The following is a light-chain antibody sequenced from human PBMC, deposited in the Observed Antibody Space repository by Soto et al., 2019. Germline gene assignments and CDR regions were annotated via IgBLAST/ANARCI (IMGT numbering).Light chain of an antibody. CDR1: SSPIGSNT. CDR3: AAWDEGQHGLV. J-gene: IGLJ1*01. V-gene: IGLV1-44*01. Sequence: QSVLTKPPSASGTPRQRVTISCSGSSSPIGSNTVNWSQQLPGTAPKLLIYTNNQRPYGVPDRFSGSKSCTSASMAISGLQYEDESDYYCAAWDEGQHGLVFGTGTPLTVL. CDR2: TNN.